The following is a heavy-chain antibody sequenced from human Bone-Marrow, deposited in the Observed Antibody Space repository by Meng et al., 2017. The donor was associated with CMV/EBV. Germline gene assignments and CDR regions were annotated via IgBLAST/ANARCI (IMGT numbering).Heavy chain of an antibody. CDR3: ARDQVVGATFYYYGMDV. J-gene: IGHJ6*02. D-gene: IGHD1-26*01. CDR1: GFTFSSYW. CDR2: IKQDGSEK. Sequence: GESLKISCAASGFTFSSYWMGWVRQAPGKGLEWVANIKQDGSEKYYVDSVKGRFTISRDNAKNSLYLQMNSLRAEDTAVYYCARDQVVGATFYYYGMDVWGQGTTVTVSS. V-gene: IGHV3-7*01.